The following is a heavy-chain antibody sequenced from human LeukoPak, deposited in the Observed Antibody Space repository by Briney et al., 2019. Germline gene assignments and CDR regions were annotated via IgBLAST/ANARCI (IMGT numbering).Heavy chain of an antibody. D-gene: IGHD1-26*01. CDR1: GGSISSGRFY. CDR2: IFTSGST. CDR3: ARDKTRRRIVGATTGISDAFDI. V-gene: IGHV4-61*02. Sequence: KPSETLSLTCTVSGGSISSGRFYWSWIRQPAGKGLEWIGRIFTSGSTNYNPSLKSRVSISVNTSKNQFSLKLSSVTAADTAVYYCARDKTRRRIVGATTGISDAFDIWGQGTMVTVSS. J-gene: IGHJ3*02.